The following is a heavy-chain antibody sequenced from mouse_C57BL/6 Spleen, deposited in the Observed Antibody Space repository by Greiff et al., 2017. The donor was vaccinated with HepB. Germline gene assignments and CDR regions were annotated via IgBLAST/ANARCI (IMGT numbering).Heavy chain of an antibody. V-gene: IGHV1-82*01. J-gene: IGHJ1*03. CDR3: AREFGYYGSSHWYFDV. Sequence: VKLVESGPELVKPGASVKISCKASGYAFSSSWMNWVKQRPGKGLEWIGRIYPGDGDTNYNGKFKGKATLTADKSSSTAYMQLSSLTSEDSAVYFCAREFGYYGSSHWYFDVWGTRTTVTVSS. D-gene: IGHD1-1*01. CDR2: IYPGDGDT. CDR1: GYAFSSSW.